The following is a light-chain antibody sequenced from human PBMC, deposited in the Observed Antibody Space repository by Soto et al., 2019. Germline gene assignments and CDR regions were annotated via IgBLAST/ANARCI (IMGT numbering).Light chain of an antibody. CDR3: QQYENYWT. J-gene: IGKJ1*01. Sequence: DIQMTQYPSTLSATAGDRVTITCPASQSISAWLAWYQKKPGKAPKLLIYDASNLASGVPSRFSGSGSGTEFTLTISXLQPADFATYYCQQYENYWTFGQGTKVDIK. V-gene: IGKV1-5*01. CDR2: DAS. CDR1: QSISAW.